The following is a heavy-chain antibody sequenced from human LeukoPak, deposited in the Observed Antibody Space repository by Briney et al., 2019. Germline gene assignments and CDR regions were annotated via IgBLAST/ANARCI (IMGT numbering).Heavy chain of an antibody. CDR3: ARAGYSGYDYYYYYYGMDV. Sequence: PGGSLRLSCAASGFTFSSYWMHWVRQAPGKGLVWVSRINSDGSSTSYADSVKGRFTISRDNAKNTLYLQMNSLRAEDTAVYYCARAGYSGYDYYYYYYGMDVWGQGTTVTVS. CDR1: GFTFSSYW. V-gene: IGHV3-74*01. D-gene: IGHD5-12*01. CDR2: INSDGSST. J-gene: IGHJ6*02.